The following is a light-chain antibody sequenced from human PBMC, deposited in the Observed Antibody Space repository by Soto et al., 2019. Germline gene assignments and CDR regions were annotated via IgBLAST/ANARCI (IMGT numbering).Light chain of an antibody. CDR3: QVWDSSHVV. Sequence: SYELTQPLSVSVALGQTARITCGGNNIGSRNVHWYQQKPGQAPVLVIYRDNNRPSGIPERFSGSNSGNTATLTISRAQAGDEADYYCQVWDSSHVVFGGGTKLTVL. V-gene: IGLV3-9*01. J-gene: IGLJ2*01. CDR1: NIGSRN. CDR2: RDN.